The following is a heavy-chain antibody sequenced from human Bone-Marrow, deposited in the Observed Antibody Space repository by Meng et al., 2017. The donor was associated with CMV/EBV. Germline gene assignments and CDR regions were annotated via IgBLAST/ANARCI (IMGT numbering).Heavy chain of an antibody. Sequence: SETLSLTCTVSGGSISSSSYYWGWIRQPPGKGLEWIGTIYSSGSTYYSPSLKSRVTISVDTSKDQFSLKVTSVIAADTAVYYCARGEGFCNGGACYFDYWGQGTRVTVSS. V-gene: IGHV4-39*07. CDR2: IYSSGST. CDR3: ARGEGFCNGGACYFDY. CDR1: GGSISSSSYY. J-gene: IGHJ4*02. D-gene: IGHD2-15*01.